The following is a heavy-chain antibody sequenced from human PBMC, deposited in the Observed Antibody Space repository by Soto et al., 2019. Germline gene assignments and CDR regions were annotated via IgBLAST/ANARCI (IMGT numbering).Heavy chain of an antibody. CDR2: ISGSGVST. CDR1: GFPFSSYA. J-gene: IGHJ6*02. Sequence: GGSLRLSCAASGFPFSSYAMSWVRQAPGKGLEWVSAISGSGVSTYYAGSVQGRFTISRDTSQNTLYLQMSSLRADDTAVYYCAKVRSNYYYYYGLDVWGQGTTVTVSS. V-gene: IGHV3-23*01. CDR3: AKVRSNYYYYYGLDV.